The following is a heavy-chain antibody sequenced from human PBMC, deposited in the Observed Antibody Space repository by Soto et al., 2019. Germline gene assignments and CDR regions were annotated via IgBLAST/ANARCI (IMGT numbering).Heavy chain of an antibody. J-gene: IGHJ3*01. CDR2: INPSGGST. D-gene: IGHD2-15*01. CDR3: ASYCSGSNCPGFWN. Sequence: QVQLVQSGAEVKKPGASVKVSCKASGYSFITYYLHWVRQAPGQGLEWMAIINPSGGSTTYAQKLQGRVTLIRDTSTSTGYLELSSLKSDDTGVYYCASYCSGSNCPGFWNWGQGTLVTVSS. V-gene: IGHV1-46*04. CDR1: GYSFITYY.